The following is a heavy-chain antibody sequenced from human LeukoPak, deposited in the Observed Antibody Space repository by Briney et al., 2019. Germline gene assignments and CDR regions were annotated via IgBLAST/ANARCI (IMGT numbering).Heavy chain of an antibody. Sequence: KPSETLSLTCTVSGGSISSSSYYWGWIRQPPGKGLEWIGSIYYSGSTYYNPSLKSRVTISVDTSKNQFSLRLSSVTAADTAVYYCARYSTGSGWYYYFDYRGQGTLVTVSS. CDR2: IYYSGST. CDR3: ARYSTGSGWYYYFDY. D-gene: IGHD6-19*01. V-gene: IGHV4-39*01. J-gene: IGHJ4*02. CDR1: GGSISSSSYY.